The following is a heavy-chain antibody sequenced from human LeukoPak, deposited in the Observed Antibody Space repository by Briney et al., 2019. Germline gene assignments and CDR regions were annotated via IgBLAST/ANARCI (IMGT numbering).Heavy chain of an antibody. J-gene: IGHJ4*02. V-gene: IGHV1-18*01. CDR3: ARDVSRGYMDY. Sequence: GASVRVSCRASGYIFTDYGITWVRQAPGQGLDWMGWISSNTGDTVYAENVQGRVTMTTDTSTSTAYMDLTSLTSDDTALYYCARDVSRGYMDYWGQGSLVTVPS. CDR1: GYIFTDYG. CDR2: ISSNTGDT.